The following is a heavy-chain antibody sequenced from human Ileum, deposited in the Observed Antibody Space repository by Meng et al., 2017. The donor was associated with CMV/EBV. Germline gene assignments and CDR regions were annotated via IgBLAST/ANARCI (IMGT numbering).Heavy chain of an antibody. CDR1: GFTFSSYS. V-gene: IGHV3-21*01. Sequence: GGSLRLSCAASGFTFSSYSMNWVRQAPGKGLEWVSSISSSSNYIYYADLMKGRFTISRDNAKNSLYLQMSSLRAEDTAVYYCARARGEYNILGEPYYFDYWGQGTLVTVSS. CDR3: ARARGEYNILGEPYYFDY. D-gene: IGHD3-16*01. J-gene: IGHJ4*02. CDR2: ISSSSNYI.